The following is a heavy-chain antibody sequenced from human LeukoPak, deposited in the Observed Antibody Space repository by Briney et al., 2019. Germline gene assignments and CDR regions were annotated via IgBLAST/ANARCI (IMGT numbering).Heavy chain of an antibody. CDR3: AKYGAPGWSGYLDY. J-gene: IGHJ4*02. CDR1: GFTFSNYC. Sequence: GGSLRLSCAASGFTFSNYCVTWVRQAPGKALEWVSSISGSGDSTYYADSVKGRFTNSRDNSKSTLYLQMNSLRVEDTAIYYCAKYGAPGWSGYLDYWGQGTLVTVSS. D-gene: IGHD4/OR15-4a*01. CDR2: ISGSGDST. V-gene: IGHV3-23*01.